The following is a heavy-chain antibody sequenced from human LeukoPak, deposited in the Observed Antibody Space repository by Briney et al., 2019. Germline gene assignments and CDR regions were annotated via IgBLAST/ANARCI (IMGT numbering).Heavy chain of an antibody. CDR3: ARESLEYSSSSDAFDI. CDR1: GYTFTGYY. Sequence: ASVKVSCKASGYTFTGYYMHWVRQAPGRGLEWMGWINPNSGGTNYAQKFQGRVTMTRDTSISTAYMELSRLRSDDTAVYYCARESLEYSSSSDAFDIWGQGTMVTVSS. CDR2: INPNSGGT. J-gene: IGHJ3*02. V-gene: IGHV1-2*02. D-gene: IGHD6-6*01.